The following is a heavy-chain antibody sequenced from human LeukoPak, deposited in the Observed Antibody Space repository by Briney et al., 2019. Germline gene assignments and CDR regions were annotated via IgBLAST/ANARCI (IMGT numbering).Heavy chain of an antibody. Sequence: PGGSLRLSCAASGFTFSSYSMNWVRQAPGKGLEWVSYISGSSSAVYYADSVKGRFTISRDSAKNSLYLQMNSLRAEDTAVYYCARQWSEYYMDVWGKGTTVTVSS. CDR3: ARQWSEYYMDV. J-gene: IGHJ6*03. CDR1: GFTFSSYS. V-gene: IGHV3-48*01. CDR2: ISGSSSAV. D-gene: IGHD2-15*01.